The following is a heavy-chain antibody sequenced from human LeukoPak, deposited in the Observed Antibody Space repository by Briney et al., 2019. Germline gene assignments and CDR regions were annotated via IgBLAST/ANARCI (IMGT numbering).Heavy chain of an antibody. CDR2: AYYSGLT. D-gene: IGHD3-10*01. Sequence: SETLSLTCTVSGDSIRSSSYYWGWIRQPPGKGLEWIGSAYYSGLTYYNPSLKSRVTISVDTSKSQFFLKLSSVTAADMAVYYCARRGSGKYFDYWGQGTLVTVSS. J-gene: IGHJ4*02. CDR3: ARRGSGKYFDY. CDR1: GDSIRSSSYY. V-gene: IGHV4-39*01.